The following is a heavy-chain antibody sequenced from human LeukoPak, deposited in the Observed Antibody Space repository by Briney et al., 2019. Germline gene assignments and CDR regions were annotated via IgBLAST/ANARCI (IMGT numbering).Heavy chain of an antibody. Sequence: HPGGSLRLSCAASGFTVSNNYMSWVRQAPGKGLEWVAFIRYDGSNKYYADSVKGRFTISRDNAKNSLYLQMNSLRAEDTAVYYCARDLDYDFWSGYLGYWGQGTLVTVSS. J-gene: IGHJ4*02. CDR3: ARDLDYDFWSGYLGY. CDR1: GFTVSNNY. D-gene: IGHD3-3*01. V-gene: IGHV3-30*02. CDR2: IRYDGSNK.